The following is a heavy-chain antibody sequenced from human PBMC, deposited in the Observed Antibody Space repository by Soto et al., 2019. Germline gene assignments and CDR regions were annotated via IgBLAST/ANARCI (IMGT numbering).Heavy chain of an antibody. J-gene: IGHJ4*02. CDR3: ERSPLTVTPFDS. CDR2: IYYSGST. CDR1: GGSISSGGYY. Sequence: PSETLSLTCTVSGGSISSGGYYWSWIRQHPGKGLEWIGYIYYSGSTYYNPSLKSRVTISVDTSKNQFSLKLSSVTAADTAVYYCERSPLTVTPFDSWGQGTLVTVSS. V-gene: IGHV4-31*03. D-gene: IGHD4-17*01.